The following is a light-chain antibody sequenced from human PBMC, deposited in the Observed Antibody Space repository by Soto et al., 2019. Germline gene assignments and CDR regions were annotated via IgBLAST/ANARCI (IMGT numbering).Light chain of an antibody. J-gene: IGKJ1*01. V-gene: IGKV1-13*02. CDR2: DAS. Sequence: IQMTQSPSSLSASVGDRVTITCRASQGISSALAWYQQKPGKAPKLLIYDASSLESGVPSRFSGSASGTEFTLTISSLQPDDFATYYCQQYNTYPWTFGQGTKVDIK. CDR3: QQYNTYPWT. CDR1: QGISSA.